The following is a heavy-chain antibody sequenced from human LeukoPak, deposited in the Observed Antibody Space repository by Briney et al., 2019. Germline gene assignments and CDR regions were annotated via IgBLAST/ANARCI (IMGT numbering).Heavy chain of an antibody. J-gene: IGHJ3*02. CDR3: ARGLAYYDFWSGSHDAFDI. CDR2: MNPNSGNT. CDR1: GYTFTNYD. Sequence: GASVKVSCKTSGYTFTNYDINWVRQATGQGLEWMGWMNPNSGNTGYAQKIQGRVTITRNTSISTAYMELSSLRSEDTAVYYCARGLAYYDFWSGSHDAFDIWGQGTMVTVSS. D-gene: IGHD3-3*01. V-gene: IGHV1-8*03.